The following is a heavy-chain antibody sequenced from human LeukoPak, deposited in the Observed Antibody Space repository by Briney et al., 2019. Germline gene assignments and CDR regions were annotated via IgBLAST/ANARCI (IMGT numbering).Heavy chain of an antibody. CDR3: AKWGDYDVLTGYYVSDY. Sequence: GGSLRLSCAASGFTFSNYAMSWVRQAPGEGLEWVSAITGGGSGIYYADSMKSRFTISRDNSKNTLYLQINSLRAEDTAVYYCAKWGDYDVLTGYYVSDYWGQGTLVTVSS. CDR2: ITGGGSGI. V-gene: IGHV3-23*01. J-gene: IGHJ4*02. CDR1: GFTFSNYA. D-gene: IGHD3-9*01.